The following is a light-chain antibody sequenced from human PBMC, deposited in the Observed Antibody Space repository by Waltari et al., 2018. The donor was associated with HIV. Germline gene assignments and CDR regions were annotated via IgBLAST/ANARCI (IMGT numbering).Light chain of an antibody. J-gene: IGLJ1*01. V-gene: IGLV1-47*01. CDR2: RNN. Sequence: QSVLTQPPSASGTPGQRVTISCSGSSSNIGSNYVYWYQQLPGTAPKLLIYRNNQRPSGVPDRFSGSKSGTSASLAISGLRSEDEADYYCAAWDGRRRVFGTGTKVTVL. CDR3: AAWDGRRRV. CDR1: SSNIGSNY.